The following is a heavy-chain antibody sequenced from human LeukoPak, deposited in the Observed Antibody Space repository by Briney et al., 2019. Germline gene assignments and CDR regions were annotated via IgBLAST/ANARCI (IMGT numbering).Heavy chain of an antibody. CDR2: VYNSGNT. CDR3: ARRNVLTAGEAFDI. Sequence: SETLSLTCAVSVGSICNYYWTWIRQPPGTGLEWIGYVYNSGNTNYNPSLKSRVTISIDASKNQFSLKLNSVTAADTAVYYCARRNVLTAGEAFDIWEQGTLVTVSS. V-gene: IGHV4-59*08. D-gene: IGHD3-16*01. CDR1: VGSICNYY. J-gene: IGHJ3*02.